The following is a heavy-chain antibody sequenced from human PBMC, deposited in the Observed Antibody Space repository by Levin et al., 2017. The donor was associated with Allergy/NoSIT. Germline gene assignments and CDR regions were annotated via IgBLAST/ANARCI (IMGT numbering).Heavy chain of an antibody. D-gene: IGHD1-14*01. CDR1: GGSFSGYY. V-gene: IGHV4-34*01. CDR2: INYSGST. CDR3: ARGPGAQSVKD. Sequence: SETLSLTCAVYGGSFSGYYWSWIRQPPGKGLEWIGDINYSGSTAYNPSLKSRLTISVDTSKNQFSLRLSSVTAADTAVYYCARGPGAQSVKDWGQGTLVTVSS. J-gene: IGHJ4*02.